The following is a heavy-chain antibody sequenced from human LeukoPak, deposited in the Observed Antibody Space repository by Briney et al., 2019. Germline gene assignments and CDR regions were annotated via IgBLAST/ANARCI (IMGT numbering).Heavy chain of an antibody. D-gene: IGHD3-10*01. CDR1: GYTFTGYY. Sequence: GASVKVSCKASGYTFTGYYMHWVRQAPGQGLEWMGWISAYNGNTNYAQKLQGRVTMTTDTSTSTAYMELRSLRSDDTAVYYCARARGVMVRGVMMEDYWGQGTLVTVSS. CDR3: ARARGVMVRGVMMEDY. CDR2: ISAYNGNT. J-gene: IGHJ4*02. V-gene: IGHV1-18*04.